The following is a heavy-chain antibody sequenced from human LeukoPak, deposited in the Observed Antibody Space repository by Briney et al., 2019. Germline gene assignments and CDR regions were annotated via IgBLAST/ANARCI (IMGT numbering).Heavy chain of an antibody. CDR1: GFTFSSYG. V-gene: IGHV3-23*01. J-gene: IGHJ4*02. D-gene: IGHD1-26*01. CDR2: ISGSGGSI. CDR3: AKDHTVGATFGVYFDY. Sequence: GGTLRLSCEASGFTFSSYGMSWVRQAPGKGLEWVSGISGSGGSIYYADSLKGRFTISKDNSKNTLYLQMNSLRAEDTAVYYCAKDHTVGATFGVYFDYWGQGTLVTVSS.